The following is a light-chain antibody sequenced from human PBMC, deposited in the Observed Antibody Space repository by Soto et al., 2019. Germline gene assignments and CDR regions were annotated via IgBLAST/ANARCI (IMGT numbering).Light chain of an antibody. CDR3: QHYGSSTWT. CDR2: GAS. CDR1: QSISSTY. Sequence: EIVLTQSPGTLSLSPGEGATLSCRASQSISSTYLAWYQQKPGQAPRLLIYGASSRATGIPDRFSGSGSGTDFTLTNSRLEPEDFAVYYCQHYGSSTWTFGQGTKVEIK. V-gene: IGKV3-20*01. J-gene: IGKJ1*01.